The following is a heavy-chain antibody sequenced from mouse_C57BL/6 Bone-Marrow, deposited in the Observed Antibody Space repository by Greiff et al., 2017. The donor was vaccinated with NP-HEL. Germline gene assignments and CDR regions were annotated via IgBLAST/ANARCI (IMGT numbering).Heavy chain of an antibody. CDR2: FYPGSGSI. D-gene: IGHD1-1*01. V-gene: IGHV1-62-2*01. J-gene: IGHJ1*03. CDR1: GYTFTEYT. Sequence: VKLQESGAELVKPGASVKLSCKASGYTFTEYTIHWVKQRSGQGLEWIGWFYPGSGSIKYNEKFKDKATLTADKSSSTVYMDLRRLTSEDSAVYFCARHGDYFGSSYGYFDVWGTGTTVTVSS. CDR3: ARHGDYFGSSYGYFDV.